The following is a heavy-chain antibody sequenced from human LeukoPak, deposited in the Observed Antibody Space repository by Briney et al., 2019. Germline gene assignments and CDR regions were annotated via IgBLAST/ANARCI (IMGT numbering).Heavy chain of an antibody. D-gene: IGHD5-18*01. V-gene: IGHV1-2*02. CDR1: GYTFSDFY. Sequence: GASVKVSCKASGYTFSDFYIHWVRQAPGQGLEYVGWITPKSGDTYSPQRFQGRVTMTRDASISTVFMELSRLRSDDTAVYYCARGGYSYGYDSWGQGTLVTVSS. CDR3: ARGGYSYGYDS. J-gene: IGHJ5*01. CDR2: ITPKSGDT.